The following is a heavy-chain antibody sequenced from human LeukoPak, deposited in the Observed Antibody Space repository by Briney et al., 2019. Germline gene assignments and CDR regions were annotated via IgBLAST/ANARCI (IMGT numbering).Heavy chain of an antibody. Sequence: GRPLTLSCAAYGFAFSSIGMHWVRQAPGKGLEWVAIISYDATNQYYADSVKGRFTSTRDNSKTTLYLQLSSLRAEDTAVYYCARDRGDCSGGSCYSDYFDYWGQGTLVTVSS. V-gene: IGHV3-33*01. D-gene: IGHD2-15*01. J-gene: IGHJ4*02. CDR3: ARDRGDCSGGSCYSDYFDY. CDR1: GFAFSSIG. CDR2: ISYDATNQ.